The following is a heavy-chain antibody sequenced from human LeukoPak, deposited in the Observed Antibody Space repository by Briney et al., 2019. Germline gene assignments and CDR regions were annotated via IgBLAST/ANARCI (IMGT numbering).Heavy chain of an antibody. V-gene: IGHV4-59*01. CDR2: IYYSGST. J-gene: IGHJ4*02. CDR1: GGSISGYY. Sequence: SETLSLTCTVSGGSISGYYWSWIRQPPGKGLEWIGNIYYSGSTNYNPSLKSRVTISVDTSKKEFSVKVSSVIAADTAVYYCARSYYGYHGSGSYYSLDYWGQGTLVTVSS. D-gene: IGHD3-10*01. CDR3: ARSYYGYHGSGSYYSLDY.